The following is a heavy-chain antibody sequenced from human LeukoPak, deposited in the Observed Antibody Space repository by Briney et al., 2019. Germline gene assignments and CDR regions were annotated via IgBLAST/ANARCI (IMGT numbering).Heavy chain of an antibody. CDR1: GFTFSSYA. CDR3: ARDRGSTSSYGMDV. J-gene: IGHJ6*04. D-gene: IGHD2-2*01. V-gene: IGHV3-30*04. CDR2: ISYDGSNK. Sequence: GGSLRLSCAASGFTFSSYAMHWVRQAPGKGLEWVAVISYDGSNKCYADSVKGRFTISRDNSKNTLYLQMNSLRAEDTAVYYCARDRGSTSSYGMDVWGKGTTVTVSS.